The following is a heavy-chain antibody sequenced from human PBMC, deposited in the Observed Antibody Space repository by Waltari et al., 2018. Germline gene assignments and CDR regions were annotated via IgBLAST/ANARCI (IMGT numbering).Heavy chain of an antibody. CDR2: INQSGGT. J-gene: IGHJ4*02. D-gene: IGHD6-13*01. Sequence: QVQLQQWGAGLLKPSETLSLTCAVYGGSFSGYYWSWIRQPPGKGLEWIGDINQSGGTNYNPSLKSRVTIAVDTSKNQFSLKLSSVTAADTAVYYCARQFRAAAGTPYFDYWGQGTLVTVSS. CDR3: ARQFRAAAGTPYFDY. CDR1: GGSFSGYY. V-gene: IGHV4-34*01.